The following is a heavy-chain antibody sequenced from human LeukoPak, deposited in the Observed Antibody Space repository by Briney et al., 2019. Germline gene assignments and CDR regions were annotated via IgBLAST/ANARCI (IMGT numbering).Heavy chain of an antibody. CDR2: INSDGSST. CDR1: GFTFSSYW. Sequence: PGGSLRLYCAASGFTFSSYWMHWVRQAPGKGLVWVSRINSDGSSTSYADSVKGRFTISRDNAKNTLYLQMNSLRAEDTAVYYCTRYSSTYNWFDPWGQGTLVTVSS. V-gene: IGHV3-74*01. CDR3: TRYSSTYNWFDP. J-gene: IGHJ5*02. D-gene: IGHD6-6*01.